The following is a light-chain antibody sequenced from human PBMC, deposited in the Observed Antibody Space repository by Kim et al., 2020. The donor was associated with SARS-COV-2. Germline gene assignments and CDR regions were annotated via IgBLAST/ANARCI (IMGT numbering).Light chain of an antibody. V-gene: IGKV3-20*01. Sequence: WSPGERVTLSCRASQSVSSSYLAWYQQKPGQAPRLLIYGASSRATGIPDRFSGSGSGTDFTLTISRLEPEDFAVYYCQQYGSSPYSFGQGTKLEI. CDR2: GAS. CDR3: QQYGSSPYS. CDR1: QSVSSSY. J-gene: IGKJ2*03.